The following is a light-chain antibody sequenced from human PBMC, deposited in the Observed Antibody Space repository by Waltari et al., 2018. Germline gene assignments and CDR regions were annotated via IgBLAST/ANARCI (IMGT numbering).Light chain of an antibody. Sequence: QSVLTQPPSASGTPGQRVTISCSGSRSNIGRDYVYLYQQLPGMAPKLLIYMNNQRPSGVADRFSGSKSGTSASLAISGLRSEDEADYYCVAWDDSLSGYVFGTGTKVTVL. V-gene: IGLV1-47*01. CDR1: RSNIGRDY. J-gene: IGLJ1*01. CDR3: VAWDDSLSGYV. CDR2: MNN.